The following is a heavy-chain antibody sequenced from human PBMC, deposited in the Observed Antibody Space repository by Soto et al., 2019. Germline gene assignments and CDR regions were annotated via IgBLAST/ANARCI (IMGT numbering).Heavy chain of an antibody. CDR1: GFTFRTYD. Sequence: QAGGSLRLSCVASGFTFRTYDMHWVRQPTGKXLEWISTIDTAGHTYYPGYVKGRFTVSRENAENSLYLQMNSLGAGDTAVYYCARERYYGLGSYSYYYAMDVWGQGTPVTVS. J-gene: IGHJ6*02. CDR2: IDTAGHT. CDR3: ARERYYGLGSYSYYYAMDV. D-gene: IGHD3-10*01. V-gene: IGHV3-13*01.